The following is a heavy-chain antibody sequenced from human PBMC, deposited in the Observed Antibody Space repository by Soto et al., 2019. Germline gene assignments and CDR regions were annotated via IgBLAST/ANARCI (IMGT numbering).Heavy chain of an antibody. D-gene: IGHD6-6*01. V-gene: IGHV3-30-3*01. CDR3: ARDVVAARRNWFDP. CDR2: ISYDGSNK. CDR1: GFTFSSYA. J-gene: IGHJ5*02. Sequence: LRLSCAASGFTFSSYAMPWVRQAPGKGLEWVAVISYDGSNKYYADSVKGRFTISRDNSKNTLYLQMNSLRAEDTAVYYCARDVVAARRNWFDPWGQGTLVTVSS.